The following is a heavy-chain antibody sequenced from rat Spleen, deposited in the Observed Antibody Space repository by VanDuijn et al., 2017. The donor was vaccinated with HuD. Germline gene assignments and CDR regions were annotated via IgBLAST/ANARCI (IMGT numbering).Heavy chain of an antibody. D-gene: IGHD5-1*01. Sequence: EVQLVESGGGLVQPGRSLKLSCAASGFTFSNYYMAWVRQAPTKGLEWVAYISTGGGSTYYRDSVKGRFTISRDNAKSTLYLQMDSLRSEDTATYYCTTVSLTDWGGLYWYFDFWGPGTMVTVSS. CDR1: GFTFSNYY. V-gene: IGHV5-27*01. J-gene: IGHJ1*01. CDR2: ISTGGGST. CDR3: TTVSLTDWGGLYWYFDF.